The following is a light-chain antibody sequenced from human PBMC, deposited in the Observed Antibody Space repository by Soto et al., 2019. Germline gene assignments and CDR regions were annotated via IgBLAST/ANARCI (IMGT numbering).Light chain of an antibody. Sequence: IQMTQSPSSVSASVGDRVTITCRASQDIGTWLAWFQQKPGKAPQLLISSTSSLQSGVPSRFSGSGSGTDFTLIISGLQPEDFATYYCQQANSFLFTFGGGTKVDIK. J-gene: IGKJ4*01. CDR2: STS. CDR3: QQANSFLFT. CDR1: QDIGTW. V-gene: IGKV1-12*01.